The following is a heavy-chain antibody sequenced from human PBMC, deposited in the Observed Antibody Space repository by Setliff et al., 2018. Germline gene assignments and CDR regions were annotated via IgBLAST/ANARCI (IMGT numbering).Heavy chain of an antibody. CDR2: ISSDAMIK. V-gene: IGHV3-30*03. CDR3: ARVSGYDTTGYSLLY. Sequence: LRLSCSASGFTFSRYAIHWVRQAPGKGLEWLTVISSDAMIKLYADSVKGRFTVSRDNSNNTVYLHLSSPRPEDTAVYYCARVSGYDTTGYSLLYWGQGALVTVSS. CDR1: GFTFSRYA. D-gene: IGHD3-22*01. J-gene: IGHJ4*02.